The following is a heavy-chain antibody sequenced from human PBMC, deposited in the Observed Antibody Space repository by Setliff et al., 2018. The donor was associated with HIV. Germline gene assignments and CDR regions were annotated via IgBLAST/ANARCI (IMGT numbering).Heavy chain of an antibody. CDR1: GYTFISYG. Sequence: ASVKVSCKASGYTFISYGITWVRQAPGQGLEWMGWISAYNGNTNYAQKLQGRVTMTTDTSTSTAYMELRSLRYDDTAVYYCARVGGPYYDLLTGYYGAVDYWGQGTLVTVSS. CDR3: ARVGGPYYDLLTGYYGAVDY. CDR2: ISAYNGNT. V-gene: IGHV1-18*01. D-gene: IGHD3-9*01. J-gene: IGHJ4*02.